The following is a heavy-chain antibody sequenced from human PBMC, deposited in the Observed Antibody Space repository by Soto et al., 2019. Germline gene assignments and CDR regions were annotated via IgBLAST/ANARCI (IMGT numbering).Heavy chain of an antibody. D-gene: IGHD4-17*01. Sequence: ASVKVSCKASGGTFSSYAISWVRQAPGQGLEWMGGIIPIFGTANYAQKFQGRVTITADESTSTAYMELSSLRSEDTAVYYCAREWYGGYTPYWYFDLWGRGTLVTVSS. V-gene: IGHV1-69*13. CDR1: GGTFSSYA. J-gene: IGHJ2*01. CDR3: AREWYGGYTPYWYFDL. CDR2: IIPIFGTA.